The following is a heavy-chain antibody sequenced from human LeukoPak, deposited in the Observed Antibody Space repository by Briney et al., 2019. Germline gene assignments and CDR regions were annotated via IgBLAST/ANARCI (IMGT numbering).Heavy chain of an antibody. CDR1: GGSMSSYY. D-gene: IGHD6-19*01. V-gene: IGHV4-59*01. Sequence: PSETLSLTCTVSGGSMSSYYWSWIRQPPGKGLEWIGYTYYSGSTNYNPSLKSRVTTSVDTSKNQFSLKLSSVTAADTAVYYCARPLYSSGWYALDYWGQGTLVTVSS. CDR2: TYYSGST. J-gene: IGHJ4*02. CDR3: ARPLYSSGWYALDY.